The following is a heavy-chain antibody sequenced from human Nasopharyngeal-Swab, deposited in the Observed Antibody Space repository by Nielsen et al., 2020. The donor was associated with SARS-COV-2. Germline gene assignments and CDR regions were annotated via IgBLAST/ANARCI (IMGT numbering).Heavy chain of an antibody. D-gene: IGHD3-3*01. Sequence: ESLRLSCAASGFTFSSYSMNWVRQAPGKGLEWVSSISSSSSYIYYADSVKGRFTISRDNAKNSLYLQMNSLRAGDTAVYYCARLGVVIIRGDWFDPWGQGTLVTVSS. CDR1: GFTFSSYS. CDR2: ISSSSSYI. J-gene: IGHJ5*02. V-gene: IGHV3-21*01. CDR3: ARLGVVIIRGDWFDP.